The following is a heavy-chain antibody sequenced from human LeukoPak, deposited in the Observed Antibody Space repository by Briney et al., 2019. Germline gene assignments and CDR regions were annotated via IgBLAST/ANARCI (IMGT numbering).Heavy chain of an antibody. J-gene: IGHJ3*02. D-gene: IGHD2-15*01. V-gene: IGHV1-69*04. CDR3: ARGSGGSRTYAFDI. CDR1: GGTFSSYA. CDR2: IIPILGIA. Sequence: ASVKVSCKASGGTFSSYAISWVRQAPGQGLEWMGRIIPILGIANYAQKFQGRVTITADKSTSTAYMELSSLRSEDTAVYHCARGSGGSRTYAFDIWGQGTMVTVSS.